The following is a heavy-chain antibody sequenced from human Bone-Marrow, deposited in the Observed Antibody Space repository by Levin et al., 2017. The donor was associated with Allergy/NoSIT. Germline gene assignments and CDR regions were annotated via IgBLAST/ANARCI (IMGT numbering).Heavy chain of an antibody. V-gene: IGHV3-66*01. J-gene: IGHJ6*03. Sequence: GGSLRLSCAASGFTVSSNYMSWVRQAPGKGLEWVSLIYRGGTAYYADSVKGRFTISRDNSNNTLYLQMNSLRAEDTAVYYCARRYYGLGTYYMDVWGKGTTVTVAS. CDR3: ARRYYGLGTYYMDV. D-gene: IGHD3-10*01. CDR2: IYRGGTA. CDR1: GFTVSSNY.